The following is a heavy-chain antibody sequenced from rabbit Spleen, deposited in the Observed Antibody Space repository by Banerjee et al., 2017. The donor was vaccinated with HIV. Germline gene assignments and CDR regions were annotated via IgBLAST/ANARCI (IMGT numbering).Heavy chain of an antibody. Sequence: QQQLEESGGGLVKPGGTLTLTCKASGIDFSSYYYMCWVRQAPGKGLELIACIYTSSGITWYASWVNGRFTISRSTSLNTVDLKMTSLTAADTATYFCAREVRFVDSYYYYGMDLWGPGTLVTVS. CDR3: AREVRFVDSYYYYGMDL. D-gene: IGHD6-1*01. CDR1: GIDFSSYYY. CDR2: IYTSSGIT. V-gene: IGHV1S43*01. J-gene: IGHJ6*01.